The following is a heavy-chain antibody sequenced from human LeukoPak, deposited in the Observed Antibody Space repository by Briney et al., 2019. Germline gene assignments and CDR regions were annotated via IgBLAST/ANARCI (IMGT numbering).Heavy chain of an antibody. J-gene: IGHJ5*02. Sequence: PGGSLRLSCAASGFTFSSYGMSWVRQAPGKGLEWVSAISGSGGSTYYADSVKGRFTISRDNSKNTLYLQRNSLRAEDTAVYYCAKIGAVAPPLGWFDPWGQGTLVTVSS. CDR1: GFTFSSYG. CDR3: AKIGAVAPPLGWFDP. CDR2: ISGSGGST. D-gene: IGHD6-19*01. V-gene: IGHV3-23*01.